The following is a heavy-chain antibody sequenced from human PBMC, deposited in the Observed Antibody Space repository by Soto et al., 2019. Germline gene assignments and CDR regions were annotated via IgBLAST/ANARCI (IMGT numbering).Heavy chain of an antibody. Sequence: GASVKVSCKASGGTFSSYAISWVRQAPGQGLEWMGGIIPIFGTANYAQKFQGRVTITADESTSTAYMELSSLRSEDTAVYYCARNLVASVDYYYYGMDVWGQGTTVTVSS. J-gene: IGHJ6*02. CDR1: GGTFSSYA. CDR3: ARNLVASVDYYYYGMDV. D-gene: IGHD5-12*01. V-gene: IGHV1-69*13. CDR2: IIPIFGTA.